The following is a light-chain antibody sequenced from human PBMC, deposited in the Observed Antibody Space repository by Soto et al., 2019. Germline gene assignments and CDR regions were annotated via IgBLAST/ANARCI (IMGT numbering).Light chain of an antibody. V-gene: IGLV2-14*01. CDR1: SSDVGAYNY. J-gene: IGLJ2*01. Sequence: QSALTQPASVSGSPGQSITISCTGTSSDVGAYNYISWYQQHPGKAPKLMIYEVSNRPSGVSTRFSGSKSGNTASLTISGLQAEDEGEYYCSTYINSITFVIFGGGTKVTV. CDR2: EVS. CDR3: STYINSITFVI.